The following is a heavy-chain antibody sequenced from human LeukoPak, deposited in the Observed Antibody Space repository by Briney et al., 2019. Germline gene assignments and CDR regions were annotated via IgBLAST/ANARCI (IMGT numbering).Heavy chain of an antibody. D-gene: IGHD6-19*01. CDR3: ARESFKAVAGYLDY. V-gene: IGHV3-23*01. Sequence: PGGSLRLSCAASGFSFSNYAMTWVRQGPGKGLEWVSGISGSGDTTYYADSEKGRFTTSRDNFRNTLYLQMNRLTVADTAVYFCARESFKAVAGYLDYWGQGILVTVSS. CDR2: ISGSGDTT. J-gene: IGHJ4*02. CDR1: GFSFSNYA.